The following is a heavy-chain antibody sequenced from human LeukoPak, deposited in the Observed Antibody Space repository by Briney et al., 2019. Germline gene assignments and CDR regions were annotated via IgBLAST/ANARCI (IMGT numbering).Heavy chain of an antibody. V-gene: IGHV3-48*03. J-gene: IGHJ3*02. D-gene: IGHD1-26*01. CDR1: GFTFSSYE. CDR2: ISSSGSTI. CDR3: ARDRVVGATTEAFDI. Sequence: GGSLRLSCAASGFTFSSYEMNWVRQAPGKGLEWVSYISSSGSTIYYADPVKGRFTISRDNAKNSLYLQMNSLRAEDTAVYYCARDRVVGATTEAFDIWGQGTMVTVSS.